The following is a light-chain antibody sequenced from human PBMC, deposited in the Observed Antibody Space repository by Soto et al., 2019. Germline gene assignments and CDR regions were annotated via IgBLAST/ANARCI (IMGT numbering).Light chain of an antibody. CDR2: TSD. V-gene: IGLV1-47*01. Sequence: QSVLTQPPSASGTPGQRVTISCSGSSSNIGTNYIYWYQHLPGVAPKLLIYTSDQQPSGVPDRFSGSKSGTSASLAISGLRSEDEADYYCAAWDDSLSGANWMFGGGTKLTVL. CDR3: AAWDDSLSGANWM. CDR1: SSNIGTNY. J-gene: IGLJ3*02.